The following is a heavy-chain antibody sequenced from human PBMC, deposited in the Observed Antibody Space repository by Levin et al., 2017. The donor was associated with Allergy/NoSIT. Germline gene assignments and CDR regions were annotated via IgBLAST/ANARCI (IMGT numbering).Heavy chain of an antibody. CDR3: AKSLYSGMDV. CDR2: ISGSGGST. CDR1: GFTFSTYA. Sequence: GGSLRLSCAASGFTFSTYAMSWVRQAPGKGLELVSGISGSGGSTYSADSVKGRFTISRDNSKNTLSLQMNSLRAEDTAVYYCAKSLYSGMDVWGQGTTVTVSS. J-gene: IGHJ6*02. V-gene: IGHV3-23*01. D-gene: IGHD4-11*01.